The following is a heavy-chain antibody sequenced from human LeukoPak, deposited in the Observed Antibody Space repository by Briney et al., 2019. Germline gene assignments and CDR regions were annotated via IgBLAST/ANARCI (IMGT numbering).Heavy chain of an antibody. J-gene: IGHJ6*02. CDR1: GFTFNRYY. V-gene: IGHV3-66*01. D-gene: IGHD3-10*01. CDR3: ARDLYGSGNGMDV. Sequence: GGSLRLSCAASGFTFNRYYMSWLRQAPGKSWEWVQVIYSGGSTYYADSVKGRFTISRDNSKNTLYLQMNSLRAEDTAVYYCARDLYGSGNGMDVWGQGTTVTVSS. CDR2: IYSGGST.